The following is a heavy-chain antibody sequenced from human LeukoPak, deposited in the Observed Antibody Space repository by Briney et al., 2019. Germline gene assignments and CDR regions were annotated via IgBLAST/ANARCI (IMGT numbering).Heavy chain of an antibody. D-gene: IGHD6-13*01. V-gene: IGHV4-59*01. Sequence: PSETLSLTCTVSGGSLSSYYWSWIRQPPGKGLEWIGYIYYSGSTNYNPSLKSRVTISVDTSKNQFSLKLSSVTAADTAVYYCARDYGSSWYRHFDLWGRGTLVTVSS. CDR1: GGSLSSYY. CDR2: IYYSGST. CDR3: ARDYGSSWYRHFDL. J-gene: IGHJ2*01.